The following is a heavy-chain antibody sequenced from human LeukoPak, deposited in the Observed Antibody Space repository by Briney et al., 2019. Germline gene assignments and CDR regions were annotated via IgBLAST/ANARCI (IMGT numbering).Heavy chain of an antibody. Sequence: GASVKVSCKASGGTFSSYAISWVRQAPGQGLEWMGRIIPIFGTANYAQKFQGRVTITTDESTSTAYMELSSLRSEDTAVYYRARDPAGRHYDILTGGWGQGTLVTVSS. V-gene: IGHV1-69*05. CDR1: GGTFSSYA. CDR3: ARDPAGRHYDILTGG. D-gene: IGHD3-9*01. J-gene: IGHJ4*02. CDR2: IIPIFGTA.